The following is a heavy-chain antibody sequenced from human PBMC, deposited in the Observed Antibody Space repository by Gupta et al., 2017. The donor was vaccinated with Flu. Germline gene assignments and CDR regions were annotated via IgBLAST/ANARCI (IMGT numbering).Heavy chain of an antibody. V-gene: IGHV1-8*02. J-gene: IGHJ6*03. Sequence: QVQLVQSGAVVKKPGASVNVSCKASGYTFTSYDINWVRQATGQGLEWMGWMNPNSGKTGYAQKFQGRVTMTRDTSMSTTYMELSSLTSEDTAVYYCARCWTDRYFYHLDVWGKGTTVTVSS. CDR3: ARCWTDRYFYHLDV. CDR2: MNPNSGKT. CDR1: GYTFTSYD. D-gene: IGHD1-1*01.